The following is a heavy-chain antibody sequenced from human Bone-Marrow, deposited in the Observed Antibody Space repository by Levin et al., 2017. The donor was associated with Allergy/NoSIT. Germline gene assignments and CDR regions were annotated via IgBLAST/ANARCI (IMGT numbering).Heavy chain of an antibody. CDR1: GFTFDDHA. CDR2: ISWNSGTV. CDR3: AYGSSRTWLQLVGWGSFLEY. D-gene: IGHD5-24*01. Sequence: SCAASGFTFDDHAMHWVRRAPGKGLEWVSGISWNSGTVGYADSVKGRFTISRDSAKNSLYLQMNSLRPEDTALYYCAYGSSRTWLQLVGWGSFLEYWGQGTLGTVSS. V-gene: IGHV3-9*01. J-gene: IGHJ4*02.